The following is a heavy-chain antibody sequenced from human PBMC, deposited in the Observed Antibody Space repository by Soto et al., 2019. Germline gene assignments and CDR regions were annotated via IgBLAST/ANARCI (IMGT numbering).Heavy chain of an antibody. J-gene: IGHJ3*02. V-gene: IGHV4-59*01. CDR1: GGSISGYF. D-gene: IGHD5-12*01. CDR2: IYFSGIT. CDR3: ARARSGYNIDAFDI. Sequence: SETLSLTCTVSGGSISGYFWSWIRQPPGKGLDWVGYIYFSGITNYNPSLKSRVSLLVDTSKNYFSLSLNSVTAADTAVYYCARARSGYNIDAFDIWGQGKMVTVS.